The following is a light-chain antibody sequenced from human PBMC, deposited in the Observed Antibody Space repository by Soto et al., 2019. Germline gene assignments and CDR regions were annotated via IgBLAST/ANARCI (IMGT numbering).Light chain of an antibody. J-gene: IGKJ4*01. Sequence: DIQMTQSPSSLSASVGDRVTITCRASQTITTYLNWYQQRPGKAPKLLIFGATALQGGVPSRFSGSGSGTDFSLTISSLQPEDFATYHCQQTYNTLLTFGGGTKVEIK. CDR1: QTITTY. V-gene: IGKV1-39*01. CDR2: GAT. CDR3: QQTYNTLLT.